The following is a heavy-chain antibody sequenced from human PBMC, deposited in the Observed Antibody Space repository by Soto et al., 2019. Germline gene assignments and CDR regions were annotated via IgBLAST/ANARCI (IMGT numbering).Heavy chain of an antibody. V-gene: IGHV4-31*03. D-gene: IGHD3-22*01. Sequence: SETLSLTCTVSGGSISSGGYYWSWIRQHPGKGLEWIGYIYYSGSTYYNPSLKSRVTISVDTSKNQFSLRAEDTAVYYCARDASFTMIVVVYYFDYWGQGTLVTVSS. CDR1: GGSISSGGYY. CDR2: IYYSGST. J-gene: IGHJ4*02. CDR3: ARDASFTMIVVVYYFDY.